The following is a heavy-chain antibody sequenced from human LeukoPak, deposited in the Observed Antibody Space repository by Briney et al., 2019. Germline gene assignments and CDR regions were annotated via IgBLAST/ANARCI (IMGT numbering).Heavy chain of an antibody. D-gene: IGHD6-13*01. CDR1: GFSVSSNY. CDR2: IYSGGSI. J-gene: IGHJ4*02. CDR3: ARDNIAAAGTDY. Sequence: GGSLRLSCAASGFSVSSNYMSWVRQAPGKGLEWVSVIYSGGSIYYADSVKGRFTISRDNSKNTLYLQMNSLRGEDTAVYYCARDNIAAAGTDYWGQGTLVTVSS. V-gene: IGHV3-66*02.